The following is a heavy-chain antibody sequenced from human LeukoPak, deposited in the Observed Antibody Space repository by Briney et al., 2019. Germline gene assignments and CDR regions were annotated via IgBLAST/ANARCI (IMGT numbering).Heavy chain of an antibody. CDR3: AREPSVYGSGSNPGSAIDY. V-gene: IGHV3-21*01. Sequence: GGSLRLSCAASGFTFSSYSMNWVRQAPGKGLEWVSSISSSSSYIYYADSVKGRFTISRDNAKNSLYLQMNSLRAEDTAVYYCAREPSVYGSGSNPGSAIDYWGQGTLVTVSS. D-gene: IGHD3-10*01. CDR1: GFTFSSYS. CDR2: ISSSSSYI. J-gene: IGHJ4*02.